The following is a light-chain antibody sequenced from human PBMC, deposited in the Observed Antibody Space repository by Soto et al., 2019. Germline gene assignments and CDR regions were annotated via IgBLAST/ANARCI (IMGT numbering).Light chain of an antibody. CDR1: RAISDW. V-gene: IGKV1-5*03. CDR2: RAS. Sequence: DIQMTQSPSTLSASLGDRVTITCRASRAISDWLAWYQQRPGKAPKLLIYRASRLESGVPSRFSGSGSGTEFILTISGLQPDDFATYYCQQYNTFSFTFGQGTKLEI. J-gene: IGKJ2*01. CDR3: QQYNTFSFT.